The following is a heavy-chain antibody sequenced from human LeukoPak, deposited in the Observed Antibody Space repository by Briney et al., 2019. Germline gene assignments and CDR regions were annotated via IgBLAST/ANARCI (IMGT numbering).Heavy chain of an antibody. CDR2: INPSGYT. CDR1: GHTFSSNY. V-gene: IGHV1-46*01. CDR3: AMLSGSYFGDAFDI. J-gene: IGHJ3*02. D-gene: IGHD1-26*01. Sequence: ASVKVSCKASGHTFSSNYIHWVRQAPGQGLEWMGIINPSGYTTYAQKFQGRVTMTRDTSTSTVYMELSSLRSEDTAVYYCAMLSGSYFGDAFDIWGQGTMVTVSS.